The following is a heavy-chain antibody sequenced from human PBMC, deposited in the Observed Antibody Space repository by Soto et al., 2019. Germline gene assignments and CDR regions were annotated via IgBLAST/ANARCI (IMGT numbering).Heavy chain of an antibody. J-gene: IGHJ4*02. V-gene: IGHV3-7*03. D-gene: IGHD5-18*01. CDR2: IKQDGSEN. Sequence: GGSLRLSCAACGFTFSSYWISWVRHAPWKGLEWVANIKQDGSENYYVDSVRGRFTISRDNAKNSLYLQMNRLTAEDTAVYYCVRDFEGSYGYGPFDYCGQGTLLAVSS. CDR1: GFTFSSYW. CDR3: VRDFEGSYGYGPFDY.